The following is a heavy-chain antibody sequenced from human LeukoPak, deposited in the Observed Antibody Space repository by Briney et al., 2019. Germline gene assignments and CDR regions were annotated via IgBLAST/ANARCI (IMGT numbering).Heavy chain of an antibody. V-gene: IGHV3-23*01. CDR2: ISGSGGST. Sequence: PGGSLRLSCAASGFTFSSYAMSWVRQAPGKGLDWGSAISGSGGSTYYADSVKGRFTISRDNSKNTLYLQMNSLRAEDTAVYYCAKESWQWLVLFDYWGQGTPVTVSS. D-gene: IGHD6-19*01. CDR3: AKESWQWLVLFDY. CDR1: GFTFSSYA. J-gene: IGHJ4*02.